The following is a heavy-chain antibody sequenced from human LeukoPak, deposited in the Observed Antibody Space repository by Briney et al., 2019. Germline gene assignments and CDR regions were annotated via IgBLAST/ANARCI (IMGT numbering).Heavy chain of an antibody. D-gene: IGHD3-22*01. J-gene: IGHJ4*02. V-gene: IGHV4-34*01. CDR1: GGSFSGYY. CDR3: ARQGLPRTGGDTAMAEKYYYDSSGYPRRYYFDY. CDR2: INHSGST. Sequence: SETLSLTCAVYGGSFSGYYWSWIRQPPGKGLEWIGEINHSGSTNYNPSLKSRVTISVDTSKNQFSLKLSSVTAADTAVYYCARQGLPRTGGDTAMAEKYYYDSSGYPRRYYFDYWGQGTLVTVSS.